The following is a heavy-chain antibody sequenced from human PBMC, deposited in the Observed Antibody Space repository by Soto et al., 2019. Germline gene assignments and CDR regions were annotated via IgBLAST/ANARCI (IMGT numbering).Heavy chain of an antibody. CDR3: TREDDFWSGYNNWFDP. D-gene: IGHD3-3*01. CDR1: GFTFGDYA. V-gene: IGHV3-49*03. Sequence: HPGGSLRLSCTASGFTFGDYAMSWFRQAPGKGLEWVGFIRSKAYGGTTEYAASVKGRFTISRDDSKSIAYLQMNSLKTEDTAVYYCTREDDFWSGYNNWFDPWGQGTLVTVSS. J-gene: IGHJ5*02. CDR2: IRSKAYGGTT.